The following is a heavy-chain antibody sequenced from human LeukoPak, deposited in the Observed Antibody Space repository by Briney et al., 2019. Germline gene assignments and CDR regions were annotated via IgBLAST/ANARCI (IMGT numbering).Heavy chain of an antibody. J-gene: IGHJ6*03. CDR1: GFTFSDYY. D-gene: IGHD2-15*01. CDR2: ISSSGSTI. V-gene: IGHV3-11*04. CDR3: ARESSGLLPGYYYYYMDV. Sequence: AGGSLRLSCAASGFTFSDYYMSWIRQAPGKGLEWVSYISSSGSTIYYADSVKGRFTISRDNAKSSLYLQMNSLRAEDTAVYYCARESSGLLPGYYYYYMDVWGKGTTVTVSS.